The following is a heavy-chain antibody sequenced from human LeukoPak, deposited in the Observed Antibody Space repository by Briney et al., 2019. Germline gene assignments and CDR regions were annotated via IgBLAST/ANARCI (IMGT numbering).Heavy chain of an antibody. D-gene: IGHD3-22*01. J-gene: IGHJ6*02. CDR1: GFTFSSYA. CDR3: ATSSPQYYYDSSGYPTYYYYYGMDV. CDR2: ISGSGGST. V-gene: IGHV3-23*01. Sequence: GGSLRLSCAASGFTFSSYAMSWVRQAPGKGLEWVSAISGSGGSTYYADSVKGRFTISRDNSKNTLYLQMNSLRAEDTAVYYRATSSPQYYYDSSGYPTYYYYYGMDVWGQGTTVTVSS.